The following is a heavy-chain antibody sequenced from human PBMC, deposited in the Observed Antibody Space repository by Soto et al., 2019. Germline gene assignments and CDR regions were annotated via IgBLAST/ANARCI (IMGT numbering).Heavy chain of an antibody. D-gene: IGHD4-17*01. CDR3: ARYAVATIDDYGDCLYYYYMDV. CDR2: ISSSGSTI. V-gene: IGHV3-11*01. J-gene: IGHJ6*03. Sequence: PGGSLRLSCAASGFTFSDYYMSWIRQAPGKGLEWVSYISSSGSTIYYADSVKGRFTISRDNAKNSLYLQMNSLRAEDTAVYYCARYAVATIDDYGDCLYYYYMDVWGKGTTLTVSS. CDR1: GFTFSDYY.